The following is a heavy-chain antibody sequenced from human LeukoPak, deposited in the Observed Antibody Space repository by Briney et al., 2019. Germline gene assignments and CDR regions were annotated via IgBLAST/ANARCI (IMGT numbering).Heavy chain of an antibody. J-gene: IGHJ4*02. CDR1: GFTFSTYG. V-gene: IGHV3-33*01. CDR3: ARDVGLLWFGELFDY. CDR2: IWYDGSNK. Sequence: PGGSLRLSCAASGFTFSTYGMHWVRQAPGKGLEWVAVIWYDGSNKYYADSVKGRFTISRDNSKNTLYLQMNSLRAEDTAVYYCARDVGLLWFGELFDYWGQGTLVTVSS. D-gene: IGHD3-10*01.